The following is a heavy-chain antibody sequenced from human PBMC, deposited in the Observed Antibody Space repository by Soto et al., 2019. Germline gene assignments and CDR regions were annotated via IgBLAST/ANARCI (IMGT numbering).Heavy chain of an antibody. CDR1: GGSVSSGSYY. Sequence: QVQLQESGPGLVKPSETLSLTCTVSGGSVSSGSYYWSWIRQPPGKGLEWIGYIYYSGSTNYNPSLKSRVTISVDTSKNQFSLKLSSVTAADTAVYYCAMKYSSGWYYFDYGGQGTLVTVS. J-gene: IGHJ4*02. D-gene: IGHD6-19*01. CDR3: AMKYSSGWYYFDY. V-gene: IGHV4-61*01. CDR2: IYYSGST.